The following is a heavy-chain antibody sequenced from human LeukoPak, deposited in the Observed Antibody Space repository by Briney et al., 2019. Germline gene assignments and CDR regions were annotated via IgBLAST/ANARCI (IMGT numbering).Heavy chain of an antibody. CDR2: INHSGST. V-gene: IGHV4-34*01. J-gene: IGHJ5*02. D-gene: IGHD3-3*01. CDR1: GGSFSGYY. Sequence: PSETLSLTCAVYGGSFSGYYWSWIRQPPGKGLEWIGEINHSGSTNYNPSLKSRVTISVDTSKNQSSLKLSSVTAADTAVYYCARGSPRFLEWLSNRFDPWGQGTLVTVSS. CDR3: ARGSPRFLEWLSNRFDP.